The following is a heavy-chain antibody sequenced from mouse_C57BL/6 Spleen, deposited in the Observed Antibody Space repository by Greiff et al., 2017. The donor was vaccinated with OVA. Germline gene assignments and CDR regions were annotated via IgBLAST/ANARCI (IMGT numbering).Heavy chain of an antibody. CDR3: TRDRGDYDGFAY. V-gene: IGHV5-9-1*02. CDR1: GFTFSSYA. J-gene: IGHJ3*01. CDR2: ISSGGDYI. Sequence: EVKLVESGAGLVKPGGSLKLSCAASGFTFSSYAMSWVRQTPEKRLEWVAYISSGGDYIYYADTVKGRFTISRDNARNTLYLQMSSLKSEDTAMYYCTRDRGDYDGFAYWGQVTLVTVSA. D-gene: IGHD2-4*01.